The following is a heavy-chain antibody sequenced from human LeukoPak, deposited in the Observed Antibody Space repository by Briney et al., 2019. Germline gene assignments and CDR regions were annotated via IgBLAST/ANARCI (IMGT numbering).Heavy chain of an antibody. CDR2: IKQDGSET. J-gene: IGHJ4*02. Sequence: GGSLRLSCAASGFTFSSYWMSWVRQAPGKGLEWVANIKQDGSETYFVDSVKGRFTISRDNAKNSVYLQMNSLRAEDTALYYCARNSGGQWLGDFDYWGQGTLVTVSS. D-gene: IGHD6-19*01. CDR3: ARNSGGQWLGDFDY. V-gene: IGHV3-7*03. CDR1: GFTFSSYW.